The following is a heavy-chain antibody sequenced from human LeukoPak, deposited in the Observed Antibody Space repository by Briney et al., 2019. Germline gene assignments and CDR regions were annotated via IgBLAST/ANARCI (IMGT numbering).Heavy chain of an antibody. CDR3: VRKNRDFNAAFDI. J-gene: IGHJ3*02. Sequence: PGGSLRLSCAASGFTVSNNYMSWVRQAPGKGLEWVSISYSDSNTNYAVSVKGRFTISRDTSQNTLSLQMNSLRAEDTAVYYCVRKNRDFNAAFDIWGQGTVVTVSS. CDR2: SYSDSNT. V-gene: IGHV3-53*01. CDR1: GFTVSNNY. D-gene: IGHD1-14*01.